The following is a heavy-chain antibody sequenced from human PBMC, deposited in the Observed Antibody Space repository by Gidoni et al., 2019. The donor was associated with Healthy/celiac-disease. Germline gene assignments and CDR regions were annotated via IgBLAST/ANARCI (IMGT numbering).Heavy chain of an antibody. V-gene: IGHV4-34*01. J-gene: IGHJ5*02. D-gene: IGHD2-15*01. CDR3: ASASRLGYCSGGSCYSGAFDP. Sequence: QVQLQQWGAGLLKPSETLSLTCAVYGGSFRGYYWSWIRQPPGKGLEWIGEINHSGSTNYNPSLKSRVTISVDTSKNQFSLKLSSVTAADTAVYYCASASRLGYCSGGSCYSGAFDPWGQGTLVTVSS. CDR2: INHSGST. CDR1: GGSFRGYY.